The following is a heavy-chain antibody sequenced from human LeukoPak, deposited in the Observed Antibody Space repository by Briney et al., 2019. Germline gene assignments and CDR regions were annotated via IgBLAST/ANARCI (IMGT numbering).Heavy chain of an antibody. CDR2: IYPGDSDT. V-gene: IGHV5-51*01. CDR3: ARHTYDGSGYYYFDY. CDR1: GYSFTSYW. Sequence: GESLKISCQGSGYSFTSYWIGWVRQMPGKGLEWMGIIYPGDSDTRYSPSFQGQVTISADKSISTAYLQWSSLKAPDTAMYYCARHTYDGSGYYYFDYWGQGTLVTVPS. J-gene: IGHJ4*02. D-gene: IGHD3-22*01.